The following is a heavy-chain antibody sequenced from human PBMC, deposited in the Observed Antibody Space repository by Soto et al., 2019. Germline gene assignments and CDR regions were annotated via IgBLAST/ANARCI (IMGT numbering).Heavy chain of an antibody. V-gene: IGHV2-5*02. CDR1: GFSLTTTEVA. CDR2: IYWDDNK. Sequence: SGPTLVNPTQSLTLTCSFSGFSLTTTEVAVGWIRQPPGKALEWLALIYWDDNKHCSPPLKSRLTVTKDTSKNQVVLTMTNMDLVDTATYYCAHDSSGYYGMDVWGQGTTVTVSS. J-gene: IGHJ6*02. D-gene: IGHD2-15*01. CDR3: AHDSSGYYGMDV.